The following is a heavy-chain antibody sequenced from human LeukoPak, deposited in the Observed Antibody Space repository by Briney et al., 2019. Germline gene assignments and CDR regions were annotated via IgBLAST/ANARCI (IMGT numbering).Heavy chain of an antibody. V-gene: IGHV4-59*01. D-gene: IGHD2/OR15-2a*01. CDR1: GGSISSYY. CDR3: ARLYGNWFDP. J-gene: IGHJ5*02. Sequence: KPWETLSLTCTVAGGSISSYYWSWIRQPPGKGLEWIGYIYYSGSTNYNPSLKSRITISVDPSKHQFSLQLSSVTAADTAVYYCARLYGNWFDPWGKGTLVTVSS. CDR2: IYYSGST.